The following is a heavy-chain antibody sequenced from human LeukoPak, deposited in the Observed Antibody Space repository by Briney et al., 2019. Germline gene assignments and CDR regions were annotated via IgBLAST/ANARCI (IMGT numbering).Heavy chain of an antibody. V-gene: IGHV1-2*02. CDR1: GYTFTDYY. CDR3: ATGGRLVPAAMWFDY. CDR2: INPKSGGR. Sequence: GASVKVSCKASGYTFTDYYMHWVRQAPGQGLEWMGWINPKSGGRSYAQRFQGRVTMTRDTSISTAYMELSRLRSDDTAVYCCATGGRLVPAAMWFDYWGQGTLVTVSS. J-gene: IGHJ4*02. D-gene: IGHD2-2*01.